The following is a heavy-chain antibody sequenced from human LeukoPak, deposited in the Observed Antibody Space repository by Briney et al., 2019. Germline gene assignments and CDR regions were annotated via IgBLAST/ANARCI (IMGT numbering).Heavy chain of an antibody. D-gene: IGHD3-22*01. CDR3: ARSAMYYYDSSGPYYFDY. V-gene: IGHV4-30-2*01. CDR2: IYHSGST. Sequence: SETLSPTCAVSGGSISSGGYSWSWIRQPPGKGLEWIGYIYHSGSTYYNPSLKSRVTISVDRSKNQFSLKLSSVTAADTAVYYCARSAMYYYDSSGPYYFDYWGQGTLVTVSS. CDR1: GGSISSGGYS. J-gene: IGHJ4*02.